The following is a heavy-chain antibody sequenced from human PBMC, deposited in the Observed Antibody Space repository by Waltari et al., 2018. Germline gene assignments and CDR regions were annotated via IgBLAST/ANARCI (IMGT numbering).Heavy chain of an antibody. CDR1: GYTFTSYA. J-gene: IGHJ4*02. CDR2: INAGNGNT. Sequence: QVQLVQSGAEVKKPGASVKVSCKASGYTFTSYAMHWVRQAPGQRLEWMGWINAGNGNTKYSQKFQGRVTMTEDTSTDTAYMELSSLRSEDTAVYYCATSSEVARTTGFDYWGQGTLVTVSS. CDR3: ATSSEVARTTGFDY. D-gene: IGHD2-15*01. V-gene: IGHV1-3*01.